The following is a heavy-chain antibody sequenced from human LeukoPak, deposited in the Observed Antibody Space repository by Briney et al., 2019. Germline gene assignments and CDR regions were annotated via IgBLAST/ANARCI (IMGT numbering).Heavy chain of an antibody. J-gene: IGHJ6*02. CDR2: IYYSGST. CDR1: GGSISSYY. CDR3: ARGPWDYYYGMDV. Sequence: SETLSLTCTVSGGSISSYYWSWIRQPPGKGLEWIGYIYYSGSTNYNPSLKSRVTISVDTSKNQFSLKLSSVTAADTAVYYCARGPWDYYYGMDVWGQGTTVTVSS. D-gene: IGHD1-26*01. V-gene: IGHV4-59*01.